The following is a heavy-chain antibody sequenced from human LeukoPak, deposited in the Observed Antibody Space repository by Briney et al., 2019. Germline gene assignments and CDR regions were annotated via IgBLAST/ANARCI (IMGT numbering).Heavy chain of an antibody. D-gene: IGHD3-10*01. CDR1: GFTFSSYA. Sequence: GGSLRLSCAASGFTFSSYAMSWVRQAPGKGLEWVSAISGSGGSTYYADSVKGRFTISRDNSKSTLYLQMNSLRAEDTAVYYYAKLATYYGSGSYSYYFDCWGQGTLVTVSS. CDR3: AKLATYYGSGSYSYYFDC. V-gene: IGHV3-23*01. CDR2: ISGSGGST. J-gene: IGHJ4*02.